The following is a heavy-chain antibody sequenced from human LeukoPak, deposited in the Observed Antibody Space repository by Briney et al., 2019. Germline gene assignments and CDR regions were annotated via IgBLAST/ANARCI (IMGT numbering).Heavy chain of an antibody. J-gene: IGHJ1*01. CDR1: GFTFSGYA. V-gene: IGHV3-23*01. CDR3: ANPSYGDYEEYFQH. CDR2: ISGSGGST. Sequence: PGGSLRLSCAASGFTFSGYAMSWVRQAPGKGLEWVSAISGSGGSTYYADSVKGRFTISRDNSKNTLYLQMNSLRAEDTAVYYCANPSYGDYEEYFQHWGQGTLVTDSS. D-gene: IGHD4-17*01.